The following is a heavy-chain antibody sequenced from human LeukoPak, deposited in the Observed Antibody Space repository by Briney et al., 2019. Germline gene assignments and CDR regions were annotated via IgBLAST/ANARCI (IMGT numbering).Heavy chain of an antibody. CDR1: GFTFDDYG. V-gene: IGHV3-48*01. Sequence: GGSLRLSCAASGFTFDDYGMSWVRQAPGKEVEWVSCISSSSTSIHYADSVKGRFTISRDNAKNSLYLQMNSLRAEDTAVYYCASWAYYYYYMDVWGKGTTVTVSS. CDR3: ASWAYYYYYMDV. D-gene: IGHD7-27*01. CDR2: ISSSSTSI. J-gene: IGHJ6*03.